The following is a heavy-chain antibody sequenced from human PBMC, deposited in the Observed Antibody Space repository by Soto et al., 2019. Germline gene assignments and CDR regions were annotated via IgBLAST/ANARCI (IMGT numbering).Heavy chain of an antibody. CDR3: AREARGFDY. J-gene: IGHJ4*02. D-gene: IGHD3-10*01. CDR1: GFTFSSYN. V-gene: IGHV3-48*02. Sequence: EVQLVESGGGSIQTGXSLRLSCAASGFTFSSYNMNWVRQAPGKGLEWISYISSTGSTTYYADSVKGRFTTSRDNAKNSLFLQMNSLRDEDTAVYYCAREARGFDYWGQGTLVTVSS. CDR2: ISSTGSTT.